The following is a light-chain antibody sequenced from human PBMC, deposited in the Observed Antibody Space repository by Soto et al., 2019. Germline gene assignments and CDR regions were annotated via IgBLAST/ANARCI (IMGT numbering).Light chain of an antibody. CDR2: DAS. J-gene: IGKJ2*01. Sequence: EIVLTQSPATLSLSPGERATLSCRASQSVSSYLAWYQQKPGQAPRLLIYDASNRATGIPARFSGSGSGTDFTLTISSLEPEDFAVYYCQQYGSSSRTFGQGTKLEIK. V-gene: IGKV3-11*01. CDR3: QQYGSSSRT. CDR1: QSVSSY.